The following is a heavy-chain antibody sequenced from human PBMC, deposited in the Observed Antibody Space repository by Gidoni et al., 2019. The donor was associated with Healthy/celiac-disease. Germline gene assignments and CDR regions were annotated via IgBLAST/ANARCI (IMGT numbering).Heavy chain of an antibody. V-gene: IGHV4-39*07. CDR3: ARVLGSDYGDHIFDY. CDR2: IYYSGST. J-gene: IGHJ4*02. CDR1: GGSISSSSYY. D-gene: IGHD4-17*01. Sequence: QLQLQESGPGLVKPSETLSLTCTVPGGSISSSSYYWGWIRQPPGKGLDWIGSIYYSGSTYYNPSLKSRVTISVDTSKNQFSLKLSSVTAADTAVYYCARVLGSDYGDHIFDYWGQGTLVTVSS.